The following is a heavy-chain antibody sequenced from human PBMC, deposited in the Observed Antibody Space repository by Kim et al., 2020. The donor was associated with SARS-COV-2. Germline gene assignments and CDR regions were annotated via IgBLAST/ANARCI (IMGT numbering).Heavy chain of an antibody. J-gene: IGHJ4*02. V-gene: IGHV3-23*01. CDR3: SKDSLLRYFDWLSSADY. CDR2: ISGSGAST. D-gene: IGHD3-9*01. CDR1: GFTFSSYA. Sequence: GGSLRLSCAASGFTFSSYAMSWVRQAPGKGLEWDSAISGSGASTYYADPVKGRFTISRDNTTNTLSLQMKSLRAEATAVYYCSKDSLLRYFDWLSSADYWGRGTLVTVSS.